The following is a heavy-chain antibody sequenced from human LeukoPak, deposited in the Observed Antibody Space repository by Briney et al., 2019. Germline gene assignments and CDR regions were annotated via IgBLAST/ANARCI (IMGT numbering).Heavy chain of an antibody. CDR3: ARARLGGIAARPDFQH. CDR2: ISSSSSYI. CDR1: GFTFSSYS. D-gene: IGHD6-6*01. Sequence: GGSLRLPCAASGFTFSSYSMNWVRQAPGKGLEWVSSISSSSSYIYYADSVKGRFTISRDNAKNSLYLQMNSLRAEDTAVYYCARARLGGIAARPDFQHWGQGTLVTVSS. J-gene: IGHJ1*01. V-gene: IGHV3-21*01.